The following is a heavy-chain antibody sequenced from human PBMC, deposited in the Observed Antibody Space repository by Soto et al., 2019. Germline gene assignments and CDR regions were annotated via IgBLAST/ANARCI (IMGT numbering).Heavy chain of an antibody. Sequence: QVQLQQWRAELLKPSETLSLTCAVSGGSLSDYYWPWIRQSPGKGLEWIGEIHPSGSTYYNPSLRSRVTISVDTSKNQFSLKLTSLTAADTAIYYCARGRDEYKLGNVWGHGTTVTVSS. J-gene: IGHJ6*02. CDR2: IHPSGST. CDR3: ARGRDEYKLGNV. V-gene: IGHV4-34*01. D-gene: IGHD1-1*01. CDR1: GGSLSDYY.